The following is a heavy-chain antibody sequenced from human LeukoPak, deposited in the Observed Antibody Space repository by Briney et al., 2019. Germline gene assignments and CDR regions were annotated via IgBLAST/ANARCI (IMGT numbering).Heavy chain of an antibody. CDR3: TSPAHDFDIWSGYYSL. V-gene: IGHV3-73*01. J-gene: IGHJ4*01. CDR2: IRSKTKSGET. Sequence: PGGSLRLSCYVSGFTFSDSVIHWVRHAAGKGLEWVGRIRSKTKSGETAYAASVKGRFTISRDDSKDTAYLQMNSLKPEDTAVYYCTSPAHDFDIWSGYYSLWDHGTQVTVSS. CDR1: GFTFSDSV. D-gene: IGHD3-3*01.